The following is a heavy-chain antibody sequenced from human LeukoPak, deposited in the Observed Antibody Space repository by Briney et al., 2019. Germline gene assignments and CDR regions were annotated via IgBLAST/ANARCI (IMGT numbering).Heavy chain of an antibody. CDR2: ISGSGGST. Sequence: GGSLRLSCAASGFTFSSYSMNWVRQAPGKGLEWVSAISGSGGSTYYADSVKGRFTISRDNAKNSLYLQMNSLRAEDTAVYYCASWGSGRRQYYYYYMDVWGKGTTVTVSS. J-gene: IGHJ6*03. CDR1: GFTFSSYS. D-gene: IGHD3-10*01. CDR3: ASWGSGRRQYYYYYMDV. V-gene: IGHV3-21*01.